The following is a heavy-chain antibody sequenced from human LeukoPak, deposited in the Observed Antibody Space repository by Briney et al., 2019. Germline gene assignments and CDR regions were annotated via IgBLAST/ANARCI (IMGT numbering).Heavy chain of an antibody. D-gene: IGHD3-22*01. CDR3: ASCRYDNSGCILDY. J-gene: IGHJ4*02. V-gene: IGHV4-39*07. CDR1: GGSISSSSYY. CDR2: IYYSGST. Sequence: SETLSLTCTVSGGSISSSSYYWGWIRQPPGKGLEWIGSIYYSGSTYYNPSLKSRVTISVDTSQNQFSLKLSSVTAAVTAVYYCASCRYDNSGCILDYWGQGTLVTVSS.